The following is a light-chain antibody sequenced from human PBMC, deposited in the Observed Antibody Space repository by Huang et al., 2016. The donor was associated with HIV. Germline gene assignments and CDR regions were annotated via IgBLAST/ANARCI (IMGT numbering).Light chain of an antibody. J-gene: IGKJ5*01. V-gene: IGKV1-39*01. CDR3: QQSYSALSS. CDR2: SAS. Sequence: IQMTQSPTSLSASVVDRVSITCRASQSISTYLNWYQQKPGKAPKLLLSSASSLHSGVPSRFSGSGSGTDFTLTIKGLQLDDFATYYCQQSYSALSSFGPGTRL. CDR1: QSISTY.